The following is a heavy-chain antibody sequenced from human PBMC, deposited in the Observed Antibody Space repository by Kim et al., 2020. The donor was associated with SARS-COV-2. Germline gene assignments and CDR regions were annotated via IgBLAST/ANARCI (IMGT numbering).Heavy chain of an antibody. V-gene: IGHV5-51*01. CDR2: IYPGDSDT. CDR3: ARLGSVAVAGTGWFDP. D-gene: IGHD6-19*01. CDR1: GYSFTSYW. Sequence: GESLKISCKGSGYSFTSYWIGWVRQMPGKGLEWMGIIYPGDSDTRYSPSFQGQVTISADKSISTAYLQWSSLKASDTAMFYCARLGSVAVAGTGWFDPWGQGTLVTVSS. J-gene: IGHJ5*02.